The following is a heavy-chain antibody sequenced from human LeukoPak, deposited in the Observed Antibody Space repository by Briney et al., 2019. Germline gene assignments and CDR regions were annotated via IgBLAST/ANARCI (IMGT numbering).Heavy chain of an antibody. V-gene: IGHV4-34*01. CDR3: ARDSRRNDIVVVPAAMEGTYYYYGMDV. J-gene: IGHJ6*04. CDR2: INHSGST. CDR1: GGSFSGYY. D-gene: IGHD2-2*01. Sequence: PSETLSFTCAGYGGSFSGYYWSWLRQPPGKGLEWIGEINHSGSTNYKPSLKSRVTIPVDTSKNQFSLKLSSVPAADTAVYYCARDSRRNDIVVVPAAMEGTYYYYGMDVWGKGTTVTVCS.